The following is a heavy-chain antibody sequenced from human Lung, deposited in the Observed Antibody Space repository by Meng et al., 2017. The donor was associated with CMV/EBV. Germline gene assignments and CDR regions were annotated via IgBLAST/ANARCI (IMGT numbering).Heavy chain of an antibody. V-gene: IGHV4-59*01. CDR1: RASISSFY. D-gene: IGHD1-1*01. J-gene: IGHJ4*02. CDR2: VSDSGSA. CDR3: ARGTGTTQHYFDY. Sequence: SETLSLTCTISRASISSFYWSWIRQPPGKGLQWIGYVSDSGSAKYNPSLESRGTISRDRSRNQFHLNLNSVTAADTAMYFCARGTGTTQHYFDYWGQGMLVXVSS.